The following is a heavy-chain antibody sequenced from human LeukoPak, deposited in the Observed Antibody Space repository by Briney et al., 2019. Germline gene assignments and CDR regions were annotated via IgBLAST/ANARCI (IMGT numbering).Heavy chain of an antibody. D-gene: IGHD1-26*01. CDR2: INTDGSFT. CDR3: AREAKVGGALQY. V-gene: IGHV3-74*01. CDR1: GFTVSSNY. J-gene: IGHJ4*02. Sequence: GGSLRLSCAASGFTVSSNYRSWVRQAPGKGLVWVSRINTDGSFTRYADSVQGRFTISRDTAKNTLFLQMNSLRAEDTAVYYCAREAKVGGALQYWGQGILVTVSS.